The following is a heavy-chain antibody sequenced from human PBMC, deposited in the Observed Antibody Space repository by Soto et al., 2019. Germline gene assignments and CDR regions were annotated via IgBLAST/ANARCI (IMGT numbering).Heavy chain of an antibody. CDR2: IIPRSATS. CDR3: ARASFNWNYVYYSYGMDV. J-gene: IGHJ6*02. CDR1: GDTFSTYT. D-gene: IGHD1-7*01. Sequence: SVKVSCKASGDTFSTYTITWMRQAPGQGLEWMGGIIPRSATSNYAQKFQGRVTITADESTNTAYMELSSLRSEDTAVYYCARASFNWNYVYYSYGMDVWGQGTTVTVSS. V-gene: IGHV1-69*13.